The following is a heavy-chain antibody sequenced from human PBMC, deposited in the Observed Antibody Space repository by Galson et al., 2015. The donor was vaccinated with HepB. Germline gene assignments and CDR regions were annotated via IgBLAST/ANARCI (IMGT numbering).Heavy chain of an antibody. D-gene: IGHD2-2*01. V-gene: IGHV1-69*13. CDR2: IIPIFGTA. Sequence: SVKVSCKASGGTFSSYAISWVRQAPGQGLEWMGGIIPIFGTANYAQKFQGRVTITADESTSTAYMELSSLRSEDTAVYYCARKGVVVPAATPYYYYGMDVWGQGTTVTVSS. J-gene: IGHJ6*02. CDR1: GGTFSSYA. CDR3: ARKGVVVPAATPYYYYGMDV.